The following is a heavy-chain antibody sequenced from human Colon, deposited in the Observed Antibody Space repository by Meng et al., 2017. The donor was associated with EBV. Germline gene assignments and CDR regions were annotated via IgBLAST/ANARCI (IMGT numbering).Heavy chain of an antibody. J-gene: IGHJ4*02. Sequence: QGHLEEAGPVPVVPSGPLSPTCAAPGACISSTNWWSWVRQPPGKGLEWIGEIYHGGNTNYNPSLKSRVTISVDRSNDQFSLSLSSVTAADTAVYYCARGNAYNAPSFDYWGQGTLVTVSS. CDR1: GACISSTNW. V-gene: IGHV4-4*02. CDR2: IYHGGNT. CDR3: ARGNAYNAPSFDY. D-gene: IGHD5-24*01.